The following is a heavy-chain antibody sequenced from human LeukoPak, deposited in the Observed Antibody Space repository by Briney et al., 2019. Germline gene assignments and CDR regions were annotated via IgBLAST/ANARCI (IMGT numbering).Heavy chain of an antibody. CDR3: ARESRDIVLVPYCFDP. CDR2: IKQAGSVT. CDR1: GFTFSSYC. Sequence: LPGGSQRLSCAASGFTFSSYCLTCVRHAPGKGLECVASIKQAGSVTYYVDSVKGRFTISRDNAKNSLYLQMNSLRVEDTAVYYCARESRDIVLVPYCFDPWGQGTLVTVSS. V-gene: IGHV3-7*01. D-gene: IGHD2-2*01. J-gene: IGHJ5*02.